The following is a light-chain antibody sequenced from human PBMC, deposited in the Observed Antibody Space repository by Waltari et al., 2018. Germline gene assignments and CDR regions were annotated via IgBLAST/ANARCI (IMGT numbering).Light chain of an antibody. Sequence: QSALTQPASVSGSPGQSITISCTGTSSDVGVHNYVSWYQQHPGKAPKLMIYAVNNRPSGVSVRFSGSRSGNTASLTISGLQAEDEADYYCSSYTTSNTWVFGGGTKLTVL. CDR2: AVN. CDR3: SSYTTSNTWV. CDR1: SSDVGVHNY. J-gene: IGLJ3*02. V-gene: IGLV2-14*03.